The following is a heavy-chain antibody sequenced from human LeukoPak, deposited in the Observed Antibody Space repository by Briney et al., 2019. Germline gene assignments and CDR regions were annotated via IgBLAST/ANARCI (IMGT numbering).Heavy chain of an antibody. CDR3: ASTVVTPYYYYYGMDV. D-gene: IGHD4-23*01. CDR2: INPNSGGT. CDR1: VYTFTGYY. V-gene: IGHV1-2*02. Sequence: ASVKVSCKASVYTFTGYYMHWVRQAPGQGLEWMGWINPNSGGTNYAQKFQGRVTMTRDTSISTAYMELSRLRSDDTAVYYCASTVVTPYYYYYGMDVWGQGTTVTVSS. J-gene: IGHJ6*02.